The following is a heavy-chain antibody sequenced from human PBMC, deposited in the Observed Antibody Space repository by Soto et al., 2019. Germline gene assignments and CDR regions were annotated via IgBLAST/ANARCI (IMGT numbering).Heavy chain of an antibody. Sequence: PSETLSLTCTVSGGAINTNNYYWGWVRQPPGKGLEWIGSVFYDGTTYYSPSLKSRVTISLATSRTQFSLKLNSVTAADTAVYSCERIVVVSPVANVWGQGTLVTVSS. CDR3: ERIVVVSPVANV. CDR1: GGAINTNNYY. V-gene: IGHV4-39*01. D-gene: IGHD2-2*01. CDR2: VFYDGTT. J-gene: IGHJ4*02.